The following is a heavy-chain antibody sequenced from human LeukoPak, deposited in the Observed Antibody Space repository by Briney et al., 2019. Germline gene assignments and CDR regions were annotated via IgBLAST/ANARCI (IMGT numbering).Heavy chain of an antibody. Sequence: SETLSLTCAVYGYSISSGYYWGWIRQPPGKGLEWIGSIYHSGSTYYNPSLKSRVTISVDTSKNQFSLKLSSVTAADTAVYYCARHPQGYCSSTSCENDAFDIWGQGTMVTVSS. V-gene: IGHV4-38-2*01. CDR2: IYHSGST. J-gene: IGHJ3*02. D-gene: IGHD2-2*01. CDR1: GYSISSGYY. CDR3: ARHPQGYCSSTSCENDAFDI.